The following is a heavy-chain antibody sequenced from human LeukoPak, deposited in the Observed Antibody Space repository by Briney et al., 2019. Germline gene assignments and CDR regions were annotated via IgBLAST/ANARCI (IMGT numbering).Heavy chain of an antibody. CDR2: ISAYSGNT. V-gene: IGHV1-18*01. D-gene: IGHD1-26*01. J-gene: IGHJ5*02. CDR3: ARGRYSGSYSHP. Sequence: ASVKVSCKASGYTFTSYGTSWVRQAPGQGLEWMGWISAYSGNTNYAQKLQGRVTMTTDTSTSTAYMELRSLRSDDTAVYYCARGRYSGSYSHPWGQGTLVTVSS. CDR1: GYTFTSYG.